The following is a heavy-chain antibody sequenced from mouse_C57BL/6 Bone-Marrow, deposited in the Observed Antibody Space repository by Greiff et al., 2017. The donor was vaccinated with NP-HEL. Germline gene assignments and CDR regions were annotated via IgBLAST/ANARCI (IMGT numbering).Heavy chain of an antibody. D-gene: IGHD2-3*01. J-gene: IGHJ2*01. CDR3: AKGGDDGSRGPHYFDY. Sequence: EVKLVESGGGLVQPGGSLKLSCAASGFTFSDYGMAWVRQAPRKGPEWVAFISNLAYSIYYADTVTGRFTISRENAKNTLYLEMSSLRSEDTAMYYCAKGGDDGSRGPHYFDYWGQGTTLTVSS. V-gene: IGHV5-15*01. CDR2: ISNLAYSI. CDR1: GFTFSDYG.